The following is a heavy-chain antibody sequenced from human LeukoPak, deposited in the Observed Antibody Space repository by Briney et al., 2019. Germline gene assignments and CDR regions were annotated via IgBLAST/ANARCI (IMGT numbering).Heavy chain of an antibody. CDR3: ARGGYSGSDERGGVDY. D-gene: IGHD5-12*01. V-gene: IGHV1-8*01. J-gene: IGHJ4*02. CDR2: MNPNSGNT. CDR1: GYTFTSYD. Sequence: GASVKVSCKASGYTFTSYDINWVRQAPGQGLEWMGWMNPNSGNTGYAQKFQGRVTMTRNTSISTAYMELSSLRSQDTAVYYCARGGYSGSDERGGVDYWGQGTLVTVSS.